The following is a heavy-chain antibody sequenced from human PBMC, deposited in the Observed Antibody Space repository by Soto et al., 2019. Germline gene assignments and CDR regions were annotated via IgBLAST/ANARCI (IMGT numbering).Heavy chain of an antibody. J-gene: IGHJ3*02. CDR1: GSTFSSYS. Sequence: VQLLDSGGGLAQPGVSLRLSCEASGSTFSSYSMNWVRQAPGKGLEWVSLISGSGGVTFYADYVKGRFTISRDNSKNSRFLPMKSLRDEDNAVYSGAKVTYFCASRCDEGLDIWGHGTLVTVS. V-gene: IGHV3-23*01. D-gene: IGHD3-3*01. CDR2: ISGSGGVT. CDR3: AKVTYFCASRCDEGLDI.